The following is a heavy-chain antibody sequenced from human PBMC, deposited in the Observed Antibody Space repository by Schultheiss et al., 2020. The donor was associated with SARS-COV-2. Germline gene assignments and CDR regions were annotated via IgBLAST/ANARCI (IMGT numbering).Heavy chain of an antibody. CDR2: IYHSGST. CDR1: GGSISSYY. CDR3: ARRGNWNYGADY. J-gene: IGHJ4*02. D-gene: IGHD1-7*01. Sequence: SETLSLTCTVSGGSISSYYWSWIRQPPGKGLEWIGSIYHSGSTYYNPSLKSRVTISVDTSKNQFSLKLSSVTAADTAVYYCARRGNWNYGADYWGQGTLVTVSS. V-gene: IGHV4-59*05.